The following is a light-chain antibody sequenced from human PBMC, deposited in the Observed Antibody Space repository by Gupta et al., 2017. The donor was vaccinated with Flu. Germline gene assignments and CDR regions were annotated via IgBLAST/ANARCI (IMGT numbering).Light chain of an antibody. Sequence: ASPDVSRWLVWYQQKPGKAPNLLIVAASNSQSGVPSRFSGSGYGTDFTLTINSLQPEDFGIFYSNQVGSFPTTFGQGTRLEMK. CDR1: PDVSRW. CDR3: NQVGSFPTT. CDR2: AAS. J-gene: IGKJ5*01. V-gene: IGKV1-12*01.